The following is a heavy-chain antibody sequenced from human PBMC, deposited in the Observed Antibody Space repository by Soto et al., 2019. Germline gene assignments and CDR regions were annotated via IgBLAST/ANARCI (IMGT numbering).Heavy chain of an antibody. J-gene: IGHJ5*02. Sequence: ELQLVESGGGLVKPGGSLRLSCAASGFSFSSYSMNWVRQAPGKGLEWVSSISSSASHINYADSVKGRFTISRDNAKKSLYLQMNSLRAEDTAVYYCARGYTGYCSGGTCYWFDPWGQGTLVTASS. CDR2: ISSSASHI. D-gene: IGHD2-15*01. V-gene: IGHV3-21*01. CDR1: GFSFSSYS. CDR3: ARGYTGYCSGGTCYWFDP.